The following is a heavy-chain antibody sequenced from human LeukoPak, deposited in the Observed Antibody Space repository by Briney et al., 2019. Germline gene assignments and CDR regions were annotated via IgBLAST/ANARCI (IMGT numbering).Heavy chain of an antibody. J-gene: IGHJ4*02. CDR2: IYTGGST. CDR1: GFTVSSNY. CDR3: ARVGCTSGWFRN. Sequence: GGSLRLSCAASGFTVSSNYMSWVRQAPGKGLEWVSVIYTGGSTYYADSVEGRFTISRDNSKNTLYLQMNSLRAEDTAVYYCARVGCTSGWFRNWGQGTLLTVSS. D-gene: IGHD6-19*01. V-gene: IGHV3-66*01.